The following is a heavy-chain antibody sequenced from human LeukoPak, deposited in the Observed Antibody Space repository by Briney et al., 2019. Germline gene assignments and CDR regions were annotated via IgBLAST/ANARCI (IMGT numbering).Heavy chain of an antibody. Sequence: GGSLRLSCAASGFTVSSTSMSWVRQAPGKGLEWVAVTVGGGDGTYYADSVKGRFTISRDNSNNTLYLQMNSLRAEDTAVYCAKLTTSWGQGTLVTVSS. CDR1: GFTVSSTS. CDR2: TVGGGDGT. V-gene: IGHV3-23*01. CDR3: KLTTS. D-gene: IGHD4-11*01. J-gene: IGHJ4*02.